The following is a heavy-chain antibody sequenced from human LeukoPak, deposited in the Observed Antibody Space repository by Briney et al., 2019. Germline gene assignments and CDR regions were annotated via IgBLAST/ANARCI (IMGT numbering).Heavy chain of an antibody. CDR1: RFTFSSYG. J-gene: IGHJ4*02. CDR3: ARGVTRYCSSTSCYYFDY. V-gene: IGHV3-33*01. CDR2: IWYDGSNK. D-gene: IGHD2-2*01. Sequence: GGPLRLSCAASRFTFSSYGMHWVRQAPGKGLGWVAVIWYDGSNKYYADSVKGRFTISRDNSKHTLYLQINSLRAEDTAVYYCARGVTRYCSSTSCYYFDYWGQGTLVTVSS.